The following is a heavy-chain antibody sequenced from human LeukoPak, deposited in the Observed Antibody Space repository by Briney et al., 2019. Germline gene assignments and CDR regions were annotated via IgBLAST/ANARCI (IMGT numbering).Heavy chain of an antibody. V-gene: IGHV3-9*01. J-gene: IGHJ5*02. Sequence: PGGSLRLSCAASGFTFDDYAMHWVRQAPGKGLEWVSGISWNSGSIGYADSVKGRFTISRDNAKNSLYLQMNSLRAEDTAVYYCAREYYGSGIGRNFDPWGQGTLVTVSS. D-gene: IGHD3-10*01. CDR3: AREYYGSGIGRNFDP. CDR2: ISWNSGSI. CDR1: GFTFDDYA.